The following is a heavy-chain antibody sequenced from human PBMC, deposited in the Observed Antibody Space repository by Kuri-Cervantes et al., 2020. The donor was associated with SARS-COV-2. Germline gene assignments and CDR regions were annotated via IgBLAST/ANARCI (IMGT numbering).Heavy chain of an antibody. CDR3: ARDGRTYYDILTGYSISYYFDH. V-gene: IGHV1-18*04. Sequence: ASVKVSCKASGYTFTSYGISWVRQAPGQGLEWMGWISAYNGNTNYAQKLQGRVTMTTDTSTSTAYMELRGLRSDDTAVYYCARDGRTYYDILTGYSISYYFDHWGQGALVTVSS. D-gene: IGHD3-9*01. CDR1: GYTFTSYG. J-gene: IGHJ4*02. CDR2: ISAYNGNT.